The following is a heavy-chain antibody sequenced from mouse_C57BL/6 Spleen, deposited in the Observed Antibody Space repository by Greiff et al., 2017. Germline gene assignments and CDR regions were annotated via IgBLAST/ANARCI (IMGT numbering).Heavy chain of an antibody. J-gene: IGHJ2*01. D-gene: IGHD2-5*01. CDR1: GYTFTSYG. CDR3: ARSGTIVTTGSYFDY. Sequence: DVHLVESGAELVRPGSSVKMSCKTSGYTFTSYGINWVKQRPGQGLEWIGYIYIGNGYTEYNEKFKGKATLTSDTSSSTAYMQLSSLTSEDSAIYFCARSGTIVTTGSYFDYWGQGTTLTVSS. CDR2: IYIGNGYT. V-gene: IGHV1-58*01.